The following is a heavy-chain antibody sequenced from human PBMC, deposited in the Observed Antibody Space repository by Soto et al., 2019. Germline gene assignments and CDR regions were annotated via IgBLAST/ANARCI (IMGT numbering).Heavy chain of an antibody. V-gene: IGHV1-69*12. J-gene: IGHJ2*01. CDR1: GGTFSSYA. D-gene: IGHD5-12*01. CDR2: IIPIFGTA. CDR3: ARSHGFWLRNHWYFDL. Sequence: QVQLVQSGAEVKKPGSSVKVSCKASGGTFSSYAISWVRQAPGQGLEWMGGIIPIFGTANYAQKFQGRVTIAAXEXTRXAYRELSSLRSEDTAVYYCARSHGFWLRNHWYFDLWGRGTLVTVSS.